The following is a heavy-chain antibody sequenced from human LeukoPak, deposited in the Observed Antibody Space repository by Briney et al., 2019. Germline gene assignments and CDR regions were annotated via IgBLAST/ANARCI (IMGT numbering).Heavy chain of an antibody. CDR3: AKDTSIGRYCTNGVCSPFDY. CDR1: GFTFSSYA. CDR2: ISDSGGST. D-gene: IGHD2-8*01. Sequence: AGGSLRLSCAASGFTFSSYAMSWVRQAPGKGLEWVSAISDSGGSTYDADSVKGRFTISSDNSKNTLYLQMNSLRAEDTAVYYCAKDTSIGRYCTNGVCSPFDYWGQGTLVTVSS. J-gene: IGHJ4*02. V-gene: IGHV3-23*01.